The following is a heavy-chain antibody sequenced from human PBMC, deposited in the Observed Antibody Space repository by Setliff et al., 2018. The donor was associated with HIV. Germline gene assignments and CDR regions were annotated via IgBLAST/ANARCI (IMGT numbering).Heavy chain of an antibody. V-gene: IGHV4-4*01. D-gene: IGHD4-17*01. CDR3: ARDGDYNYYGMDV. CDR1: SGSISSDNW. J-gene: IGHJ6*02. CDR2: IYHSGST. Sequence: SETLSLTCAVSSGSISSDNWWTWLRQPPGKGLEWLGEIYHSGSTNYNPSLKSRVSISVDTPKNQFSLKLSSVTAADTAVYCCARDGDYNYYGMDVWGQGTTVTVSS.